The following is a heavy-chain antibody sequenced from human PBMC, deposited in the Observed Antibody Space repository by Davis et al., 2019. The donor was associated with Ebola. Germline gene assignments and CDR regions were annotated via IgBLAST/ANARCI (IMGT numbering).Heavy chain of an antibody. J-gene: IGHJ6*02. CDR2: ISGSGGST. V-gene: IGHV3-23*01. CDR3: AKDRARGVYYYYYGMDV. CDR1: GFTFSSYA. Sequence: GESLKISCAASGFTFSSYAMSWVRQAPGKGLEWVSAISGSGGSTYYADSVKGRFTISRDNSKNTLYLQMNSLRAEDTAVDYCAKDRARGVYYYYYGMDVWGQGTTVTVSS. D-gene: IGHD3-10*01.